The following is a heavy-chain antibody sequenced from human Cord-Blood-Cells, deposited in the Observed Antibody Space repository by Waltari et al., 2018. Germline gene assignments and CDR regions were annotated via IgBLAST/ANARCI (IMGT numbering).Heavy chain of an antibody. CDR2: FDPEDGET. J-gene: IGHJ3*02. CDR1: GYPLPEFP. V-gene: IGHV1-24*01. Sequence: QVQPVKSGAEVKNPGAPVKAPGRVSGYPLPEFPITWVRAAPGKGLEWMGGFDPEDGETIYAQKFQGRVTMTEDTSTDTAYMELSSLRSEDTAVYYCATRDIVATILTDDAFDIWGQGTMVTVSS. D-gene: IGHD5-12*01. CDR3: ATRDIVATILTDDAFDI.